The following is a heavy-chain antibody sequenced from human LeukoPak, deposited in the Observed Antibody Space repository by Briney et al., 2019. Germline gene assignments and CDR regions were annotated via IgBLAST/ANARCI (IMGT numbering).Heavy chain of an antibody. V-gene: IGHV4-39*01. CDR3: ARMKVGAIGY. J-gene: IGHJ4*02. CDR1: GGSISSSSYY. Sequence: SETLSFICTVSGGSISSSSYYWGWIRQPPGKGLEWIGNIYYSGSTYYNSSLKSRVTISVDTSKNQFSLRLSSVTAADTAVYYCARMKVGAIGYWGQGTLVTVSS. D-gene: IGHD1-26*01. CDR2: IYYSGST.